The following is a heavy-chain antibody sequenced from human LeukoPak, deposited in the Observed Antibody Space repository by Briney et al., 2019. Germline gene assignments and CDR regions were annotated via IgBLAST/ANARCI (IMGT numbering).Heavy chain of an antibody. CDR1: GGSISSYY. CDR2: IYYSGST. V-gene: IGHV4-59*01. J-gene: IGHJ4*02. CDR3: ARIIAGSSAYFDY. D-gene: IGHD2-2*01. Sequence: PSETLSLTCTVSGGSISSYYWSWIRQPPGKGLEWTGYIYYSGSTNYNPSLKSRVTISVDTSKNQFSLNLSSVTAADTAVYYCARIIAGSSAYFDYWGQGTLVTVSS.